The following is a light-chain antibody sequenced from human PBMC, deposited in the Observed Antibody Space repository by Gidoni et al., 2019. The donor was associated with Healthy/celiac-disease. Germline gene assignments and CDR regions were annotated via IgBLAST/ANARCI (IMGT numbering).Light chain of an antibody. CDR1: SSNIGKNY. Sequence: QSVLTQLPSASAAPGQKVTISCSGSSSNIGKNYVSWYQQLPGTAPKLLIYDNNKRPSGIPDRFSGSKSVTSATLGITGLQTGDEADYYCGTWDSSLSSVVFGGGTKLTVL. V-gene: IGLV1-51*01. CDR2: DNN. CDR3: GTWDSSLSSVV. J-gene: IGLJ2*01.